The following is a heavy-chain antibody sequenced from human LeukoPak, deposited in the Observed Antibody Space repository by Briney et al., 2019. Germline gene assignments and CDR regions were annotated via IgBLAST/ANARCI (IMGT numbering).Heavy chain of an antibody. CDR2: ISSTAYTI. CDR3: AREIWFGDFATDY. J-gene: IGHJ4*02. CDR1: GFTFSDSY. D-gene: IGHD3-10*01. Sequence: GGSLRLSCAASGFTFSDSYMTWIRQAPGKGLEWVSYISSTAYTIFYADSVKGRFTISRDNAKNSLYLQMNSLRAEDTAIYYCAREIWFGDFATDYWGQGTLVTVSS. V-gene: IGHV3-11*04.